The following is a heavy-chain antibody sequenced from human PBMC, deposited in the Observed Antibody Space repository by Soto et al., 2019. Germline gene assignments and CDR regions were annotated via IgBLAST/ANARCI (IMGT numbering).Heavy chain of an antibody. V-gene: IGHV2-5*02. J-gene: IGHJ4*02. CDR1: GFSFSTSQVG. D-gene: IGHD6-19*01. CDR3: AHRPGGYMSGWDNGYFDF. Sequence: QITLNESGPTLVRPPTTLTLTCTVSGFSFSTSQVGVGWIRQPPGKAQEWLALIYCDDDKRYNPSLRNRLSIAKDTAKNQVVLTMTNVDPVDSATYYCAHRPGGYMSGWDNGYFDFWGRGALVTV. CDR2: IYCDDDK.